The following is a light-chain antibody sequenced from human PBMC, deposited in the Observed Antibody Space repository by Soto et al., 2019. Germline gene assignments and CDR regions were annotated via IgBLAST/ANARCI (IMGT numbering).Light chain of an antibody. Sequence: EIVMTQCPATLSVSPGERATLSCRASRSVSSNLAWYQQKPGQAPRRRISGASTRATGIPARLSGSGSGTELTLTIRSLQSEDCALYYCQQYNDWPYTVGQGTKLEIK. CDR2: GAS. J-gene: IGKJ2*01. V-gene: IGKV3-15*01. CDR1: RSVSSN. CDR3: QQYNDWPYT.